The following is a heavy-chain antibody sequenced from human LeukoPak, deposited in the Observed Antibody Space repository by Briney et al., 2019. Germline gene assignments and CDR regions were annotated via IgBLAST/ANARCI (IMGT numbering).Heavy chain of an antibody. CDR3: AKDVDESVAGNNWFDP. CDR2: INWNSDTR. Sequence: LRLSCAASGFTFDDFAMHWVRQAPGKGLEWVSGINWNSDTRAYADSVKGRFTISRDNAKNFVYLQMSSLRAEDTAFYYCAKDVDESVAGNNWFDPWGQGTLVTVSS. J-gene: IGHJ5*02. V-gene: IGHV3-9*01. CDR1: GFTFDDFA. D-gene: IGHD6-19*01.